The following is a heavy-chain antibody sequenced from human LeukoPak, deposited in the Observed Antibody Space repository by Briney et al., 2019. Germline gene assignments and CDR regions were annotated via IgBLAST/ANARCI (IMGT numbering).Heavy chain of an antibody. CDR2: IYYSGST. V-gene: IGHV4-30-4*01. CDR1: GGSISSGDYY. CDR3: ARESGDY. J-gene: IGHJ4*02. D-gene: IGHD1-26*01. Sequence: PSQTLSLTCTVSGGSISSGDYYWSWLRQPPGKGLEWIGYIYYSGSTYSNPSLKSRVAISVDTSKNQFSLKLSSVTAADTAVYYCARESGDYWGQGTLVTVPS.